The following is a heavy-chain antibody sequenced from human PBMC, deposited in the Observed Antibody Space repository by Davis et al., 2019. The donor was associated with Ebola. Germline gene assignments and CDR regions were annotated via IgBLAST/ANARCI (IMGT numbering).Heavy chain of an antibody. J-gene: IGHJ4*02. CDR1: GGTFSSYA. D-gene: IGHD6-13*01. CDR2: IIPIFGTA. Sequence: SVKVSCKASGGTFSSYAISWVRQAPGQGLEWMGGIIPIFGTANYAQKFQGRVTITADESTSTAYMELSSLRSEDTAVYYCARVVPAGIAAAGTDYWGQGTLVTVSS. V-gene: IGHV1-69*13. CDR3: ARVVPAGIAAAGTDY.